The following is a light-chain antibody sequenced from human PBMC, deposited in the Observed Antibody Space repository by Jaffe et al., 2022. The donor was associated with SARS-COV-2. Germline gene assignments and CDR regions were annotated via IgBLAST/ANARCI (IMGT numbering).Light chain of an antibody. CDR1: QSLLHSNGYTY. V-gene: IGKV2-28*01. CDR3: MQALETPVT. CDR2: VVS. J-gene: IGKJ1*01. Sequence: DIVMTQSPLALSVTPGEPASISCRSNQSLLHSNGYTYLDWYLQKPGQSPQFLIHVVSNRASGVPDRFSGSGSGTDFTLKISGVVAEDAGVYYCMQALETPVTFGQGTKVEIK.